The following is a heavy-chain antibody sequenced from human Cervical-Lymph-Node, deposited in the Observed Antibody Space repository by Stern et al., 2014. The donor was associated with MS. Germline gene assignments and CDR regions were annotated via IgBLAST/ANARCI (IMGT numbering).Heavy chain of an antibody. V-gene: IGHV4-31*03. Sequence: QVQLQESGPGLVKPSQTLSLTCTVSGGSISSGGYYWSWIRQHPGKGLEWIGYISYSGSTYYNPSLKSRVTISVDTSKNQFSLKLSSVTAADTAVYYCARDTPPKYCSSTSCYSGGMDVWGQGTTVTVSS. J-gene: IGHJ6*02. CDR3: ARDTPPKYCSSTSCYSGGMDV. D-gene: IGHD2-2*01. CDR1: GGSISSGGYY. CDR2: ISYSGST.